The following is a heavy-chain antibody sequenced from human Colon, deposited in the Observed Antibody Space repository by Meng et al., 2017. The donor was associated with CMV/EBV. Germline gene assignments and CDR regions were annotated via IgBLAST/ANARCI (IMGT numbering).Heavy chain of an antibody. CDR3: ARGGEMNHDY. Sequence: RLACADSGFNFSDYYMSWIRQAPGKGLDWISYITNSGITTYYADSVRDRFTISRDNAKNSLYLQMNSLRADDTAVYYCARGGEMNHDYWGQGTLVT. J-gene: IGHJ4*02. V-gene: IGHV3-11*01. D-gene: IGHD1-14*01. CDR2: ITNSGITT. CDR1: GFNFSDYY.